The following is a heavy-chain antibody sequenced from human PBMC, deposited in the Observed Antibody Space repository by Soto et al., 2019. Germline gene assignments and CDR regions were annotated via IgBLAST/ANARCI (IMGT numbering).Heavy chain of an antibody. CDR1: GYTFTNYA. V-gene: IGHV1-3*01. D-gene: IGHD5-18*01. CDR2: INAGHGDT. J-gene: IGHJ5*02. CDR3: ARAPLYSNRWQGLFDP. Sequence: QVQLVQSGAEVKKPGASEKVSCKASGYTFTNYAIHWVRQAPGQRLECMGWINAGHGDTQYSQKFQGRVTITRDTSANTAYMELRSLRYEDTALYFCARAPLYSNRWQGLFDPWGQGTLVTVSS.